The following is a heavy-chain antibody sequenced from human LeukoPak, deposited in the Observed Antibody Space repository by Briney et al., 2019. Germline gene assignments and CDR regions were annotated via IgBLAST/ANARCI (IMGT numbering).Heavy chain of an antibody. Sequence: GGSLRLSCTASGFTFDDYAMHWVRQAPGKGLEWVSGISWNSGSIGYADSVKGRFTISRDNAKNSLYLQMNSLRAEGTALYYCAKSYGSGSYFDYWGQGTLVTVSS. D-gene: IGHD3-10*01. CDR3: AKSYGSGSYFDY. CDR2: ISWNSGSI. CDR1: GFTFDDYA. J-gene: IGHJ4*02. V-gene: IGHV3-9*01.